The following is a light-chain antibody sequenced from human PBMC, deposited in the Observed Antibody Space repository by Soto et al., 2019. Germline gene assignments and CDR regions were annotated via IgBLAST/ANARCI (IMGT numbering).Light chain of an antibody. CDR3: SSYAGSNNPYV. V-gene: IGLV2-8*01. CDR1: SGEIGGYDY. Sequence: QSVLTQPPSASGSPGQSVTSSCTGASGEIGGYDYVSWYQQHPGKAPKLMIYEVTKRPLGVPDRFSGSKSGNTASLTVSGLQAEDEADYYCSSYAGSNNPYVFGTGTKVTVL. CDR2: EVT. J-gene: IGLJ1*01.